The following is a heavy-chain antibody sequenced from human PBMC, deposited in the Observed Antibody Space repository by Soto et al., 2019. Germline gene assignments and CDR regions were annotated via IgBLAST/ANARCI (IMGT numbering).Heavy chain of an antibody. CDR2: IYWDDDK. Sequence: QITLKESGPTLVKPTQTLTRTCTLSGFSLSTTRVAVGWIRQPPGKALEWLALIYWDDDKRYSPFLKSRLTITKDTSKNQVVLTMTNMDPMDTATYFCAHTLVAGLGYYFDYWGQGTLVTVSS. CDR3: AHTLVAGLGYYFDY. D-gene: IGHD6-19*01. J-gene: IGHJ4*02. CDR1: GFSLSTTRVA. V-gene: IGHV2-5*02.